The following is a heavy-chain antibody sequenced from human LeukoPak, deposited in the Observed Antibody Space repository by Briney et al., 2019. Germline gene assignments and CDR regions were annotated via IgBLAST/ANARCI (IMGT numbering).Heavy chain of an antibody. Sequence: PGGSLRLSCAASGFTFSSYSMNWVRQAPGKGLEWVAVISYDGSNKYYADSVKGRFTISRDNSKNTLYLQMNSLRAEDTAVYYCAKSRPHYDFWSGYYDYWGQGTLVTVSS. CDR2: ISYDGSNK. D-gene: IGHD3-3*01. V-gene: IGHV3-30*18. CDR1: GFTFSSYS. CDR3: AKSRPHYDFWSGYYDY. J-gene: IGHJ4*02.